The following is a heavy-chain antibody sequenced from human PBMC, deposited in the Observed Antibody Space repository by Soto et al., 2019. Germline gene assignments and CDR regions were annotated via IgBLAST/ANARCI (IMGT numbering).Heavy chain of an antibody. CDR3: AHSKARFRRDCRGGTCYSLDP. CDR2: IYWDDDK. Sequence: SGPTLVNPTQTLTLTCTFSGFSLSTSGVGVGWIRQPPGKALEWLALIYWDDDKRYSPSLKSRLTITKDTSKNQVVLTMTNMDPVDTATYYCAHSKARFRRDCRGGTCYSLDPWGQGTLVTVS. V-gene: IGHV2-5*02. J-gene: IGHJ5*02. CDR1: GFSLSTSGVG. D-gene: IGHD2-15*01.